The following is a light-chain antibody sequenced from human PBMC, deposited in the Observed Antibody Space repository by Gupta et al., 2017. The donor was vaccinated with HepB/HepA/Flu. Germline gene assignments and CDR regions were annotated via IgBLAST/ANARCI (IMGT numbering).Light chain of an antibody. CDR2: RIS. Sequence: DVVLTQSPVSLSVTLGQPASISCRSSQSRGYFDGNTYFNWFHQRQGQAPKRLIYRISNRDSGGPDRCSGSGAGTDFTLNISRVEAEDVGVYYCRHTTHWHPAGIFGQGTKMEI. V-gene: IGKV2-30*01. J-gene: IGKJ2*02. CDR3: RHTTHWHPAGI. CDR1: QSRGYFDGNTY.